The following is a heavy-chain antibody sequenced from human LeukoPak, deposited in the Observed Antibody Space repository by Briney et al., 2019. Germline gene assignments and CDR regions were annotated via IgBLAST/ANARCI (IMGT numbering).Heavy chain of an antibody. Sequence: ASVKVSCKASAYPFSIYGISWVRQAPRQGLEWMGWISVHNGNTNYAQKFQGRVTMTTDTSTTTAYMELRSLKSDDTAVYYCASYGNAWSLDHWGQGTLVTVSP. CDR3: ASYGNAWSLDH. CDR2: ISVHNGNT. D-gene: IGHD6-19*01. CDR1: AYPFSIYG. V-gene: IGHV1-18*04. J-gene: IGHJ4*02.